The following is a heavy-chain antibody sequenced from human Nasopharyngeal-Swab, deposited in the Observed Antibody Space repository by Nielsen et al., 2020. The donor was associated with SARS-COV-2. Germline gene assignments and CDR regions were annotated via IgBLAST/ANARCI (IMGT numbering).Heavy chain of an antibody. CDR2: INLSGGST. V-gene: IGHV1-46*01. J-gene: IGHJ3*02. Sequence: WVRQAPGQGLEWMGIINLSGGSTSYAQKFQGRVTMTRDTSTSTVYMELSSLRSEDTAVYYCARDRWPIVVVPAASDAFDIWGQGTMVTVSS. CDR3: ARDRWPIVVVPAASDAFDI. D-gene: IGHD2-2*01.